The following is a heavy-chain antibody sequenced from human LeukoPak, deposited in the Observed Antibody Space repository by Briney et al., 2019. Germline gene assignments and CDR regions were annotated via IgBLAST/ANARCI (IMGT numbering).Heavy chain of an antibody. J-gene: IGHJ4*02. CDR2: IKYDGSDK. Sequence: GGSLRLSCAASGFTFSGFWMSWVRQAPTKGLEWVANIKYDGSDKRCVDSVKGRFTVSRDNANNSLYLQMNSLRAEDTAVYYCVRGGGSFDSWGQGTLVTVSS. CDR1: GFTFSGFW. D-gene: IGHD3-16*01. V-gene: IGHV3-7*04. CDR3: VRGGGSFDS.